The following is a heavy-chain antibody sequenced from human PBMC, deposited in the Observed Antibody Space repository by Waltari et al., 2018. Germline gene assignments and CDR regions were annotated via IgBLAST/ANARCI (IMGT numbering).Heavy chain of an antibody. J-gene: IGHJ4*02. D-gene: IGHD3-3*01. CDR2: IYYSGST. CDR3: ARGVTIFGVAIDY. Sequence: QVQLQESGPGLVKPSQTLSLTCIVSGGSISSGAYYWNWIRQPPGKGLEWIGYIYYSGSTYYNPSLKSRITLSVDTSKNQFSLKLNSVTAADTAVYYCARGVTIFGVAIDYWGQGTLVTVSS. V-gene: IGHV4-30-4*01. CDR1: GGSISSGAYY.